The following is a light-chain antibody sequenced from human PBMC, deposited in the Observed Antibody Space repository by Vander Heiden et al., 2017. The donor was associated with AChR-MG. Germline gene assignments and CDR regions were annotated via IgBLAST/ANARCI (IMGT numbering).Light chain of an antibody. CDR3: NSRDSSGNHLV. CDR2: DKN. J-gene: IGLJ2*01. V-gene: IGLV3-19*01. CDR1: SPSRYY. Sequence: SSELTQDPAVPVALGQTVRITCQGPSPSRYYASWYQQKPGQAPILVIYDKNNRPSGIPDRFSGSRSGNTASLTITGAQAEDEADYYCNSRDSSGNHLVFGGGTKLTVL.